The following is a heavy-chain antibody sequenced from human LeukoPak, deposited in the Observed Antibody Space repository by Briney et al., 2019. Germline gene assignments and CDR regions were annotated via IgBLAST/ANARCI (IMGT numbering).Heavy chain of an antibody. CDR2: IYWDDDK. V-gene: IGHV2-5*02. CDR3: AHRKVPEFDY. Sequence: SGPTLVKPTQTLTLTCTFSGFSLSNRGAGVGWIRQPPGKALEWLALIYWDDDKRYSPSLKARLTITKDTSQNQVVLTMTDMDPVDTATYYCAHRKVPEFDYWGQGTLVTVSS. CDR1: GFSLSNRGAG. J-gene: IGHJ4*02.